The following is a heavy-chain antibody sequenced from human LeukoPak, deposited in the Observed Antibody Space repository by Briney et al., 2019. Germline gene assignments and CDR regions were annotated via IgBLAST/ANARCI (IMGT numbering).Heavy chain of an antibody. V-gene: IGHV1-18*01. Sequence: ASVKVSCKASGYTFTSYGISWVRQAPGQGLEWMGWISAYNGNTNYAQKLQGRVTMTTDTSTSTAYMELRSLRSVDTAVYYCARDLGFGYGDYPNAFDIWGQGTMVTVSS. J-gene: IGHJ3*02. CDR2: ISAYNGNT. CDR3: ARDLGFGYGDYPNAFDI. D-gene: IGHD4-17*01. CDR1: GYTFTSYG.